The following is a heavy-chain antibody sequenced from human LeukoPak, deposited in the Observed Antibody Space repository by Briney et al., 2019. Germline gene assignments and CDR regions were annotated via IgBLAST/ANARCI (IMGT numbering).Heavy chain of an antibody. CDR3: ARGNWNYNWFDP. Sequence: SETLSLTCTVSGGSISSSDYYWGWIRQPPGKGLEWIASIYYSGSTYYNPSLKSRVTISKDTSKNQFSLKPNSVTAADTAVYYCARGNWNYNWFDPWGQGTLVTVSS. CDR2: IYYSGST. J-gene: IGHJ5*02. V-gene: IGHV4-39*01. D-gene: IGHD1-7*01. CDR1: GGSISSSDYY.